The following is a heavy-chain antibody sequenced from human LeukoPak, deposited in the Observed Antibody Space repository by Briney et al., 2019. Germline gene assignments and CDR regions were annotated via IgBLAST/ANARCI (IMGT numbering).Heavy chain of an antibody. D-gene: IGHD6-6*01. CDR3: AGWSGSVTARNYYYYMDV. CDR2: IYTSGTT. Sequence: SQTLSLTCTVSGGSVRRGNYYWTWIRQPAGSGLEWIGRIYTSGTTDYNPSLRTRVTISVDASRNQFSLNLSSVTAADTAVYYCAGWSGSVTARNYYYYMDVWGEGTTVTVSS. J-gene: IGHJ6*03. CDR1: GGSVRRGNYY. V-gene: IGHV4-61*02.